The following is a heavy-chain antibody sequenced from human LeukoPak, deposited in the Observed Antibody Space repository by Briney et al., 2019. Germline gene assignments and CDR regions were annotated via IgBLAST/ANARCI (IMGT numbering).Heavy chain of an antibody. D-gene: IGHD3-10*01. CDR3: ARVSVRYYGSGSYFGRASYMDV. CDR2: INPNSGGT. J-gene: IGHJ6*03. Sequence: AASVKVSCKASGDTFTGYYMHWVRQAPGQGLEWMGWINPNSGGTNYAQKFQGRVTMTRDTSISTAYMELSRLRSDDTAVYYCARVSVRYYGSGSYFGRASYMDVWGKGTTVTISS. CDR1: GDTFTGYY. V-gene: IGHV1-2*02.